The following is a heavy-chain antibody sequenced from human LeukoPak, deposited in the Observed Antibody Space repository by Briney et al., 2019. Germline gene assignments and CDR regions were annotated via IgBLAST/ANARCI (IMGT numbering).Heavy chain of an antibody. Sequence: PGGSLRLSCAASGFTFSSYSMNWVRRAPGKGLELVSSISTGSSYIDYADSVKGRFTISRDNAKKSLYLQMNSLRAEDTAVYYCARDGYKPFDYWGQGTLVTVSS. CDR1: GFTFSSYS. J-gene: IGHJ4*02. D-gene: IGHD5-18*01. V-gene: IGHV3-21*01. CDR3: ARDGYKPFDY. CDR2: ISTGSSYI.